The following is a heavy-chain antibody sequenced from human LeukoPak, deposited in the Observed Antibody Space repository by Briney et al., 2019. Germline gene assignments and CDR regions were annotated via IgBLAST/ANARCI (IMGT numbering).Heavy chain of an antibody. V-gene: IGHV4-34*01. Sequence: SETLSLTCVVYGGSFSGYYWSWIRQPPGKGLEWIGEINHSGSTNYNPSLKSRVTISVDTSKNQFSLKLSSVTAADTAVYYCARLTDYYHYYYMDVWGKGTTVTVSS. CDR1: GGSFSGYY. CDR2: INHSGST. D-gene: IGHD4-11*01. J-gene: IGHJ6*03. CDR3: ARLTDYYHYYYMDV.